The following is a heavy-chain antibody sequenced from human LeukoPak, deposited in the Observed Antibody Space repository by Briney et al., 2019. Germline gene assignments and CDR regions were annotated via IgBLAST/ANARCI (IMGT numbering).Heavy chain of an antibody. J-gene: IGHJ4*02. CDR3: ARRGTVTTERFDY. Sequence: SETLSLTCTVSGGSLSSRSYYWGWIRQPPGKGLEWSGSIYYSGSTYYNPSLKSRVTISVDTSKNQFSLKLSSVTAADTAVYYCARRGTVTTERFDYWGQGTLVTVSS. CDR2: IYYSGST. V-gene: IGHV4-39*01. D-gene: IGHD4-11*01. CDR1: GGSLSSRSYY.